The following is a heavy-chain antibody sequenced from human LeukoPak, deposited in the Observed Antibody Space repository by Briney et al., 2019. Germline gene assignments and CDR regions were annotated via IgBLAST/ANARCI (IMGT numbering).Heavy chain of an antibody. J-gene: IGHJ4*02. D-gene: IGHD3-10*01. Sequence: ASVKVSCKASGYTFTSYYMHWVRQAPGQGLEWMGIINPSGGSTSYAQKFQGRVTMTRDTSISTAYMELSRLRSDDTAVYYCARVSNRVYGSGSYHFDYWGQGTPVTVSS. V-gene: IGHV1-46*01. CDR2: INPSGGST. CDR3: ARVSNRVYGSGSYHFDY. CDR1: GYTFTSYY.